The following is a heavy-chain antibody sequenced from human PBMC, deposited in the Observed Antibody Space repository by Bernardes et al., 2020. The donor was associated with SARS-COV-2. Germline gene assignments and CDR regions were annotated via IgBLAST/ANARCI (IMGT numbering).Heavy chain of an antibody. D-gene: IGHD4-4*01. CDR3: AGYTKTTNGMDV. CDR2: IYYSGST. V-gene: IGHV4-59*01. J-gene: IGHJ6*02. Sequence: ETLFPTCTVSGGSTNSYYWSWIRQPPGKRLEGIAYIYYSGSTNYNPSLKSRVTISVDTSKNQFSLKLSSVTAADTAVYYCAGYTKTTNGMDVWGQGTTVTVSS. CDR1: GGSTNSYY.